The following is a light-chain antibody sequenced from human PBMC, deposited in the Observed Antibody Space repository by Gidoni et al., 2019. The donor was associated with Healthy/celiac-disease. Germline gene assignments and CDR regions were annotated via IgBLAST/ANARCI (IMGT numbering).Light chain of an antibody. V-gene: IGKV1-39*01. CDR2: AAS. CDR3: QQSYSTPLLT. CDR1: QSISSY. J-gene: IGKJ4*01. Sequence: IQMTQSPSSLSASVGHRVTITCRASQSISSYLNWYHQKPGKAPQLLIYAASSLQSWVPSRFSGSGSGTDFTLTISSLQPEDFATYYCQQSYSTPLLTFGGGTKVEIK.